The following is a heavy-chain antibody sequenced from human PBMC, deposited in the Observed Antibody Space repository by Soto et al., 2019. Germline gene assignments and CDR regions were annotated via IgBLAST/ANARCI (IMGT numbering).Heavy chain of an antibody. D-gene: IGHD4-17*01. CDR3: ARGLHDYGDYYFDY. V-gene: IGHV1-18*01. CDR1: GYTFTSYG. CDR2: ISAYNGNT. Sequence: GASVKVSCKASGYTFTSYGISWVRQAPGQGLEWMGWISAYNGNTNYAQKLQGRVTMTTDTFTSTAYMELRSLRSDDTAVYYCARGLHDYGDYYFDYWGQGTLVTVSS. J-gene: IGHJ4*02.